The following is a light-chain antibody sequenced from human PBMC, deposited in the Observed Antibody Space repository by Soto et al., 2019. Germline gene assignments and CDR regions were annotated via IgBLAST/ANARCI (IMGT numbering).Light chain of an antibody. CDR2: GAS. J-gene: IGKJ5*01. CDR1: QSVSSSY. V-gene: IGKV3-15*01. CDR3: QQYNKWPQT. Sequence: EIVLTQSPGTLSLSPGERATLSCRASQSVSSSYLAWYQQKPGQAPRLLTHGASTRATGIPARFSGVGSGTEFTLTISSLQSEDFGVYYCQQYNKWPQTFGQGTRLEIK.